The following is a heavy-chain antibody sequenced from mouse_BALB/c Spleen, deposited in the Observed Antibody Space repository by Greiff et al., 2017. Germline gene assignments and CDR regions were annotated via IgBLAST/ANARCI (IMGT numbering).Heavy chain of an antibody. CDR3: ARAGYGNYGDY. J-gene: IGHJ2*01. Sequence: EVKVEESGGGLVKPGGSLKLSCAASGFTFSSYAMSWVRQTPEKRLEWVASISSGGSTYYPDSVKGRFTISRDNARNILYLQMSSLRSEDTAMYYCARAGYGNYGDYWGQGTTLTVSS. V-gene: IGHV5-6-5*01. D-gene: IGHD2-1*01. CDR1: GFTFSSYA. CDR2: ISSGGST.